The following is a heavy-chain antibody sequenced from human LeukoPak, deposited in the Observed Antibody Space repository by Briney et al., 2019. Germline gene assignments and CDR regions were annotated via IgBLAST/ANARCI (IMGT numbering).Heavy chain of an antibody. V-gene: IGHV1-3*01. Sequence: GASVKVSCKASGYTFTSYVVHWVRQTPGQRLEWMGWINAGNGDTKYSQSFQGRVTITRDASASTAYMEVSSLRSEDTTVYYCARSSYYYDSSGYYSVSYKDYWGQGTLVTVSS. CDR2: INAGNGDT. CDR1: GYTFTSYV. D-gene: IGHD3-22*01. J-gene: IGHJ4*02. CDR3: ARSSYYYDSSGYYSVSYKDY.